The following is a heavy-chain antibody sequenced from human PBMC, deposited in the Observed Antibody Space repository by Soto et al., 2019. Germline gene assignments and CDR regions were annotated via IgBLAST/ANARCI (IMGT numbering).Heavy chain of an antibody. J-gene: IGHJ4*02. Sequence: QVRLVQSGAEVKRPGSSVKLSCKVSGVNSNSYSIAWVRQAPGQGLQWLGTIVPLSGTPNHAQQFQARVTITADTSTNTAYLELSRLRSEDTAIYYCARDWRQMSRGGVFDYWGQGSLVTISS. D-gene: IGHD3-16*01. CDR3: ARDWRQMSRGGVFDY. CDR1: GVNSNSYS. V-gene: IGHV1-69*06. CDR2: IVPLSGTP.